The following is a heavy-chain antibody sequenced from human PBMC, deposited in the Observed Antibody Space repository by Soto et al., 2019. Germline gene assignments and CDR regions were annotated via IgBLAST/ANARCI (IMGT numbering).Heavy chain of an antibody. Sequence: GGSLRLSCTASGFTFGDYAMSWFRQAPGKGLEWVGFIRSKAYGGTTEYAASVKGRFTISRDDSKSIAYLQMNSLKTEDTAVYYCTRDLSRTTVTPYYFDYWGQGTLVTVSS. CDR2: IRSKAYGGTT. CDR1: GFTFGDYA. D-gene: IGHD4-17*01. CDR3: TRDLSRTTVTPYYFDY. V-gene: IGHV3-49*03. J-gene: IGHJ4*02.